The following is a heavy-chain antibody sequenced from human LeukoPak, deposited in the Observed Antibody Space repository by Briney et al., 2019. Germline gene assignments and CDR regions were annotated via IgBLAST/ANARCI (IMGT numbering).Heavy chain of an antibody. CDR2: ISSSSSYI. CDR3: ARHYCSGGSCYAPDWFDP. Sequence: GGSLRLSCAASGFTFSSYSMNWVRQVPGKGLEWVSSISSSSSYIYYADSVKGRFTISRDNSKNTLYLQMNSLRAEDTAVYYCARHYCSGGSCYAPDWFDPWGQGTLVTVSS. D-gene: IGHD2-15*01. CDR1: GFTFSSYS. J-gene: IGHJ5*02. V-gene: IGHV3-21*04.